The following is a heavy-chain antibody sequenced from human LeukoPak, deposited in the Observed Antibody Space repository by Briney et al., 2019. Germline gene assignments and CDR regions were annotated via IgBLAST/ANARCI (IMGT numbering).Heavy chain of an antibody. CDR1: GFTFSSYA. CDR3: AKVGALLWFGELFNPFFDY. Sequence: GGSLRLSCAASGFTFSSYAMSWVRQAPGKGLEWVSAISGSGGSTYYADSVKGRFTISRDNSKNTLYLQMNSLRAEDTAVYYCAKVGALLWFGELFNPFFDYWGQGTLVTVSS. J-gene: IGHJ4*02. V-gene: IGHV3-23*01. CDR2: ISGSGGST. D-gene: IGHD3-10*01.